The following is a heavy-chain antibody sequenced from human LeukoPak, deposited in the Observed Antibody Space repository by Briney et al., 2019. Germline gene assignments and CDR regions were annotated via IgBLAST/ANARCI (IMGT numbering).Heavy chain of an antibody. Sequence: PSATLSLTCTVSGGSISNYYWSWIRQPPGKGLEWIGYIYYSGSTNYNPSLKSRVTISVDTSKNQFSLKLSSVTAADTAMYYCARAVNSGSYTNFQHWGQGTLVTVSS. D-gene: IGHD1-26*01. J-gene: IGHJ1*01. V-gene: IGHV4-59*01. CDR2: IYYSGST. CDR1: GGSISNYY. CDR3: ARAVNSGSYTNFQH.